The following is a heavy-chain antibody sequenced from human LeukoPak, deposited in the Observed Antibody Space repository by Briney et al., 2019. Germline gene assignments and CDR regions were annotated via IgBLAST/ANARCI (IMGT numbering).Heavy chain of an antibody. V-gene: IGHV3-23*01. D-gene: IGHD2-2*01. CDR3: AKYCSSGSCYSPYGMDV. J-gene: IGHJ6*02. CDR1: GFTFSSYA. Sequence: TGGSLRLSCAASGFTFSSYAMSWVRQAPGKGLEWVSAISGSGASTYYADSVKGRFTISRDNSKNTLYLQMNSLRAEDTALYYCAKYCSSGSCYSPYGMDVWGQGTTVTVSS. CDR2: ISGSGAST.